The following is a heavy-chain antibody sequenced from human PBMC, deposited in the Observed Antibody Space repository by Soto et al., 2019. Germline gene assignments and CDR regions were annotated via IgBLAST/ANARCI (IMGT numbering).Heavy chain of an antibody. V-gene: IGHV1-18*01. CDR2: ISAYNGNT. D-gene: IGHD3-9*01. J-gene: IGHJ4*02. CDR1: GYTFTSYG. Sequence: QVQLVQSGAEVKKPGASVKVSCKASGYTFTSYGISWVRQAPGQGLEWMGWISAYNGNTNYAQKLQGRVTMTTDTSTSPAYRELRSLRSDDTAVYYCARGAGAGYDILTGPPPHFDYWGQGTLVTVSS. CDR3: ARGAGAGYDILTGPPPHFDY.